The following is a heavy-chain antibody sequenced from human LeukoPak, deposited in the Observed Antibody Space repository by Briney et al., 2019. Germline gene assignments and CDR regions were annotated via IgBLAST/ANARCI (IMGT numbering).Heavy chain of an antibody. J-gene: IGHJ4*02. Sequence: ASAKVSCKASGYTFTSYAMHWVRQAPGQRLEWMGWINAGNGNTKYSQKFQGRVTITRDTSASTAYMELSSLRSEDTAVYYCARASITMVRGVINGLGYWGQGTLVTASS. CDR1: GYTFTSYA. CDR2: INAGNGNT. D-gene: IGHD3-10*01. V-gene: IGHV1-3*01. CDR3: ARASITMVRGVINGLGY.